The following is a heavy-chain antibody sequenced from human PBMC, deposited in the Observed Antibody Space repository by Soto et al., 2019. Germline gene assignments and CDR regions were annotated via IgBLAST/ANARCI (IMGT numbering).Heavy chain of an antibody. D-gene: IGHD5-12*01. Sequence: QVRLVQSGAEVKKPGSSVTVSCKASGGTFSSYTISWVRQAPGQGLEWMGGIIPIFGTANYAQKFQGRVTLTADESTSTAYIELSSLRSEYTAVYYCARGNHRWLQLWYFDLWGRGTLVTVSS. J-gene: IGHJ2*01. CDR3: ARGNHRWLQLWYFDL. CDR2: IIPIFGTA. V-gene: IGHV1-69*12. CDR1: GGTFSSYT.